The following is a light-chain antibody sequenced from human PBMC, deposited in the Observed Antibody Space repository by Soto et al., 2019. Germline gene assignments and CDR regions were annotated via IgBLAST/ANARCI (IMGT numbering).Light chain of an antibody. J-gene: IGLJ3*02. CDR1: SSDVGSYNL. CDR2: EGS. Sequence: QSVLTQPASVSGSPGQSITISCTGTSSDVGSYNLVSWYQQHPGKAPKLMIYEGSKRPSGVSKRFSGSKSGNTASLTISGLQAEDEADYYCCSYAGSSTGVFGGGTKVTVL. V-gene: IGLV2-23*01. CDR3: CSYAGSSTGV.